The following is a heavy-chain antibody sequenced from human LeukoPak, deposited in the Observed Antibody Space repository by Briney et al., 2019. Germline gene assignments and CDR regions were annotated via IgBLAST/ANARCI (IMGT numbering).Heavy chain of an antibody. D-gene: IGHD6-19*01. J-gene: IGHJ4*02. CDR3: ASSSAWYTPFDY. Sequence: PSETLSLTCTVSDTSISTYYWSWIRQPPGKGLEWIGSIHYSGTTNYNPSLKSRVTISVDTSKYQFSLKLSSVTAADTAAFCCASSSAWYTPFDYWGQGTLVTVSS. CDR1: DTSISTYY. V-gene: IGHV4-59*01. CDR2: IHYSGTT.